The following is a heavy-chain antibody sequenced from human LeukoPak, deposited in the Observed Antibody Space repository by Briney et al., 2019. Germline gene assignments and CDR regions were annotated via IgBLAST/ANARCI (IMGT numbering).Heavy chain of an antibody. CDR2: IKQDGSDN. CDR1: GFTFSNYW. V-gene: IGHV3-7*04. J-gene: IGHJ4*02. D-gene: IGHD2-2*01. CDR3: ARWIFGSSSPGLDY. Sequence: GGSLRLSCAASGFTFSNYWMSWVRQAPGKGLEWVANIKQDGSDNYYVDSVKGRFTISRDNAKSSLYLQMNSLRAEDTAVYYCARWIFGSSSPGLDYWGQGTLVTVSS.